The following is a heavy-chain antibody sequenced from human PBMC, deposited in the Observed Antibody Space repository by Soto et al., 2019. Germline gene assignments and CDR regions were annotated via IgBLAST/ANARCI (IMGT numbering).Heavy chain of an antibody. V-gene: IGHV3-53*01. D-gene: IGHD3-10*01. Sequence: EVQLVESGGGLIQPGGSLRLSCAVSGFTVSNNYMSWVRQAPGKGLEGVSVIYSGGYTAYGDSVKGRFTISRDNSKTTLYLEMNSRGGDGQGVYYRAPPAGGGGYWGQGTLVTVSS. CDR2: IYSGGYT. J-gene: IGHJ4*02. CDR3: APPAGGGGY. CDR1: GFTVSNNY.